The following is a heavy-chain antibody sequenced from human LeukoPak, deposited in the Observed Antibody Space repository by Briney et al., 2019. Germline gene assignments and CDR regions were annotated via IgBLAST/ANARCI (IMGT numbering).Heavy chain of an antibody. D-gene: IGHD4-17*01. CDR3: AKAPLTTVTTRGD. CDR1: GFTFDDYG. Sequence: GGSLRLSCAASGFTFDDYGMSWVRQAPGKGLEWVSGINWNGGSTGYADSVKGRFTISRDNSKNTLYLQMNSLRAEDTAVYYCAKAPLTTVTTRGDWGQGTLVTVSS. CDR2: INWNGGST. V-gene: IGHV3-20*04. J-gene: IGHJ4*02.